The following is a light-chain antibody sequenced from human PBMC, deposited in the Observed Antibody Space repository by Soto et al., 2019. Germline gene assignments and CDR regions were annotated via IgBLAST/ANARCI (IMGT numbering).Light chain of an antibody. J-gene: IGKJ1*01. V-gene: IGKV1-5*01. Sequence: DIQMTQSPSTLSASVGDRVTITCRASQSISIWLTWYQQKPGKAPKLLIYDASSLESGVPSRFSGSGSGTEFTLTISSLQPDDFAAYYCQQYHDYPWTFGQGTKVEIK. CDR2: DAS. CDR3: QQYHDYPWT. CDR1: QSISIW.